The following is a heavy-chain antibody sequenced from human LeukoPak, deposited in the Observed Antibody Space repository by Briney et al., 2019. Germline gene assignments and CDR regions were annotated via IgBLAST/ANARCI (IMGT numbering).Heavy chain of an antibody. CDR3: ARGRGIAVAAHFDY. Sequence: SQTLSLTCTVSGGSVSSGTYYWSWIRQPAGKGLEWIGRIYVSGSTNYSPSLKSRVTISVDTSKNQFSLKLSSVTAADTAVYYCARGRGIAVAAHFDYWGQGTLVTVSS. CDR2: IYVSGST. J-gene: IGHJ4*02. V-gene: IGHV4-61*02. D-gene: IGHD6-19*01. CDR1: GGSVSSGTYY.